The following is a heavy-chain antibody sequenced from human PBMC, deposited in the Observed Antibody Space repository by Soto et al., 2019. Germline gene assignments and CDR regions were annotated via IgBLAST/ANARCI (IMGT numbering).Heavy chain of an antibody. CDR3: AKGDCSGGRCYRGFDY. J-gene: IGHJ4*02. CDR2: VSASGSIT. V-gene: IGHV3-23*01. Sequence: PGGSLRPSCAASGFTFSSYDMNWVRQAPGKGLEWVSGVSASGSITSYADSAKGRFTISRDNAKNTVFPQMTGLRAEDTAVYFCAKGDCSGGRCYRGFDYWGQGTLVTVSS. CDR1: GFTFSSYD. D-gene: IGHD2-15*01.